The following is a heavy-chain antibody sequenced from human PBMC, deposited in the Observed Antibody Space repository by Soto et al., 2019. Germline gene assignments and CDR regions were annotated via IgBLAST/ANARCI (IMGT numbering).Heavy chain of an antibody. J-gene: IGHJ4*02. CDR1: GASISSGGYY. Sequence: QVQLQESGPGLVQPSQTLSLTCTVSGASISSGGYYWSWIRQHPGKGLEWIGYIYYSGTTYYNPSLKSRLTISLDTSRNQFSLELNSVSAADTAVYYCARDDSSGYTFEHWGQGTLVTVSS. D-gene: IGHD3-22*01. CDR3: ARDDSSGYTFEH. CDR2: IYYSGTT. V-gene: IGHV4-31*03.